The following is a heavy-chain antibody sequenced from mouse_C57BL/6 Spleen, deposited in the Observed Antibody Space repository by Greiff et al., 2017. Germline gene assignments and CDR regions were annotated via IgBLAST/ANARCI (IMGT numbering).Heavy chain of an antibody. V-gene: IGHV1-69*01. CDR2: IDPSDSYT. CDR1: GYTFTSYW. J-gene: IGHJ2*01. D-gene: IGHD2-5*01. CDR3: GIAYYSTLSLFDY. Sequence: QVQLQQPGAELVMPGASVKLSCKASGYTFTSYWMHWVKQRPGQGLEWIGEIDPSDSYTNYNQKFKGKSTLTVDKSSSTAYMQLSSLTSEDSAVYYCGIAYYSTLSLFDYWGQGTTLTVSS.